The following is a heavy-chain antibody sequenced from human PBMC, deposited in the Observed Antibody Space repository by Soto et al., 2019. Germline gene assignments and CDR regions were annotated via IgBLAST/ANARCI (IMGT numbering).Heavy chain of an antibody. D-gene: IGHD5-18*01. CDR1: GYSFTSYW. CDR3: ARSSPALNSYGSFDY. V-gene: IGHV5-51*01. Sequence: PGESLKISCKGSGYSFTSYWIGWVRQMPGKGLEWMGIIYPGDSDTRYSPSFQGQVTISADKSITTAYLQWSSLKASDTAMYYCARSSPALNSYGSFDYWGQGTLVTVSS. CDR2: IYPGDSDT. J-gene: IGHJ4*02.